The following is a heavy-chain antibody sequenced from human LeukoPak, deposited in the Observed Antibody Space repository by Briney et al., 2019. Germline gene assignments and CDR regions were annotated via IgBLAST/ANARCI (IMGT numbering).Heavy chain of an antibody. V-gene: IGHV7-4-1*02. CDR3: ARVGPPTPTIATAGTGYFQH. J-gene: IGHJ1*01. CDR2: INTNTGNP. Sequence: ASVMVSCKASGYTFTTYALNWVRQAPGQGLEWMGWINTNTGNPTYAQGFTGRFVFSLDTSVSTAYLQISSLKAEDTAVYYCARVGPPTPTIATAGTGYFQHWGQGTLVTVSS. CDR1: GYTFTTYA. D-gene: IGHD6-13*01.